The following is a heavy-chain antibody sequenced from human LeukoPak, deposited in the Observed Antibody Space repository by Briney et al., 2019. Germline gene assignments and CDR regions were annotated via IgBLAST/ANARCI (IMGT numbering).Heavy chain of an antibody. Sequence: SETLSLTCTVSGGSLSSSSYYWGWIRQPPGKGLEWIGSIYYSGSTYYNPSLKSRVTISVDTSKNQFSLKLSSVTAADTAVYYCARGGDSGYDYLDYWGQGTLVTVSS. CDR2: IYYSGST. D-gene: IGHD5-12*01. J-gene: IGHJ4*02. CDR3: ARGGDSGYDYLDY. CDR1: GGSLSSSSYY. V-gene: IGHV4-39*01.